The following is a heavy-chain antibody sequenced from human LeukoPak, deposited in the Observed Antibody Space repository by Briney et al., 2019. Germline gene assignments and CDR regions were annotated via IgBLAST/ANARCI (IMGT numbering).Heavy chain of an antibody. Sequence: PGGSLRLSCSASGFTFSTYWMSWVRQAPGKGLEWVANMKRDGSEIYYVDSVRGRFTISRDNARNSLYLQMNSLRAEDTAVYYCARDGPFSSTSWNAFDIWGQGTMVTVSS. CDR2: MKRDGSEI. CDR3: ARDGPFSSTSWNAFDI. J-gene: IGHJ3*02. V-gene: IGHV3-7*01. D-gene: IGHD2-2*01. CDR1: GFTFSTYW.